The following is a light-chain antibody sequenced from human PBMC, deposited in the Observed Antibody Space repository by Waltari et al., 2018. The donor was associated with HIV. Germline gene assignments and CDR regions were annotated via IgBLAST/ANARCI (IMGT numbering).Light chain of an antibody. CDR1: SPNIGAGYD. CDR3: QSHDNGLSGSI. V-gene: IGLV1-40*01. J-gene: IGLJ2*01. CDR2: LNN. Sequence: QSVLTQPPSVSGAPGQRVTISCTGSSPNIGAGYDVHWYPHLPGAAPKLVIGLNNSRPLGVPDRFSGSKSGASASLAIAGLRAEDEADYHCQSHDNGLSGSIFGGGTKLTVL.